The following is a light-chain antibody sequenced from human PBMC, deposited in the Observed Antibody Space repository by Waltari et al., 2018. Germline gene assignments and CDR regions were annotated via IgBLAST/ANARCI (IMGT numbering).Light chain of an antibody. Sequence: SYELTQPPSVSVSPGQTASIPCSGDKLGDRSACWYQQKPGQSPVLVIFQDTKRPSGITERFSGSYSGNTATLTISGTQAMDEADYYCQAWDSSTVIFGGGTKLTVL. CDR2: QDT. CDR1: KLGDRS. CDR3: QAWDSSTVI. J-gene: IGLJ2*01. V-gene: IGLV3-1*01.